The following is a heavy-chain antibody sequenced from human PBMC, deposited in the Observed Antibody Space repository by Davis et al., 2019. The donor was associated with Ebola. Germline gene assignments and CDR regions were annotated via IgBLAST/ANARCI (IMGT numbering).Heavy chain of an antibody. CDR1: GYTFVDGY. J-gene: IGHJ4*02. CDR2: INSRSGDT. V-gene: IGHV1-2*06. D-gene: IGHD3-10*01. Sequence: ASVKVSCKASGYTFVDGYMHWVRQGPGQGLEWMGRINSRSGDTNYAQKVQGRVTMTRDTSTSTVYLDLRSLRSDDTAVYYCARDKTYKFDYWGQGTLVTVSS. CDR3: ARDKTYKFDY.